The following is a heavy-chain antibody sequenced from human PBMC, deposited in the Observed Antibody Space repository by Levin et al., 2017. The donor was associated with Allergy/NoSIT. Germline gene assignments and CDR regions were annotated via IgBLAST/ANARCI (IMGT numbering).Heavy chain of an antibody. J-gene: IGHJ4*02. CDR1: GFTFSNAW. Sequence: PGESLKISCTGSGFTFSNAWMDWVRQAPGKGLEWVGRIKSKSDGGTTDYAAPVKGRFTISRDDSQNTLYVQMNSLKTEDTAVYYCTWPYCSGTSCYVHWGQGTLVTVSS. CDR3: TWPYCSGTSCYVH. D-gene: IGHD2-2*01. CDR2: IKSKSDGGTT. V-gene: IGHV3-15*01.